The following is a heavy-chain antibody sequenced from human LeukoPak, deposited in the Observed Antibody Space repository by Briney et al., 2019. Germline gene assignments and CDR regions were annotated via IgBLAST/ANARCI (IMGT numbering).Heavy chain of an antibody. V-gene: IGHV4-59*11. CDR3: ARGDFWSGAPTD. CDR1: GGSISRHY. CDR2: IYYTGRA. J-gene: IGHJ4*02. Sequence: SETLSLTCTVSGGSISRHYWSWIRQPPGTGLEWIGYIYYTGRADYNPSLKSRVSMSVDTSKNQFSLRVNSMTAADTAVYYCARGDFWSGAPTDWGQGTLATVSS. D-gene: IGHD3-3*01.